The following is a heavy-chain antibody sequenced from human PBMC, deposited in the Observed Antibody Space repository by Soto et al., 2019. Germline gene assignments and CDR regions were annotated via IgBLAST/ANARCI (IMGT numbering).Heavy chain of an antibody. CDR1: GFTFSSYG. CDR3: AKHRGNYYGRSGFDY. J-gene: IGHJ4*02. V-gene: IGHV3-30*18. D-gene: IGHD1-26*01. CDR2: ISYDGSNK. Sequence: QVQLVESGGGVVQPGRSLRLSCAASGFTFSSYGMLWVRQAPGKGLEWVAVISYDGSNKYYADSVKGRFTISRDKSKNTLYLQMNSLRAEDTAVYYCAKHRGNYYGRSGFDYWGQGTLVTVSS.